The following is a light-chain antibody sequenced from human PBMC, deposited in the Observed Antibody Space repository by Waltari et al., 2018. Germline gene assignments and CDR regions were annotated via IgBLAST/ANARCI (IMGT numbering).Light chain of an antibody. J-gene: IGKJ1*01. CDR3: QHYVRLPAT. CDR1: QSVSRA. Sequence: EVVLTQSPGTLSLSPGERATLPCRASQSVSRALAWYQQKPGQAPRLLIYGASLRATGIPDRFSGSGSGTDFSLTISRLEPADSAMYYCQHYVRLPATFGQGTKVEIK. CDR2: GAS. V-gene: IGKV3-20*01.